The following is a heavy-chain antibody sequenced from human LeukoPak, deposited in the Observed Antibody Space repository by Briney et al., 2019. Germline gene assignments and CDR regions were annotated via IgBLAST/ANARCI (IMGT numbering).Heavy chain of an antibody. V-gene: IGHV3-53*01. CDR3: AREVPLPYSGSWYWFDP. CDR1: GFTVSSNY. Sequence: PGGSLRLSCAASGFTVSSNYMSWVRQAPGKGLGWVSVIYSGGSTYYADSVKGRFTISRDNSKNTLYLQMNSLRAEDTAVYYCAREVPLPYSGSWYWFDPWGQGTLVTVSS. J-gene: IGHJ5*02. CDR2: IYSGGST. D-gene: IGHD6-13*01.